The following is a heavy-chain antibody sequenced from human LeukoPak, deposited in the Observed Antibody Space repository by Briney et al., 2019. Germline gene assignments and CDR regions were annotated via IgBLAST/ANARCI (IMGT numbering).Heavy chain of an antibody. D-gene: IGHD3-16*01. CDR2: ISSSGSTI. Sequence: PGGSLTLSCAASGFTFSSYSMNWVRQAAGKGLGWVSYISSSGSTIYYADSVKGRFTISRDNAKNSLYLQMNSLRAEDTAVYYCARDWALGGVDYWGQGTLVTVSS. CDR1: GFTFSSYS. CDR3: ARDWALGGVDY. V-gene: IGHV3-48*04. J-gene: IGHJ4*02.